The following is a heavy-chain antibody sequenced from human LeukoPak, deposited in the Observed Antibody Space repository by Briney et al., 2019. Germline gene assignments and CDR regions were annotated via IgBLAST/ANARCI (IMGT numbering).Heavy chain of an antibody. Sequence: SETLSLTCAVYGGSFSGYYWSWIRQPPGKGLEWIGEINHSGSTNYNPSLKSRVTISVDTSKNQFSLRLSSVTAADTAVYYCARERRDGYKVYFDYWGQGTLVTVSS. CDR3: ARERRDGYKVYFDY. J-gene: IGHJ4*02. CDR2: INHSGST. D-gene: IGHD5-24*01. CDR1: GGSFSGYY. V-gene: IGHV4-34*01.